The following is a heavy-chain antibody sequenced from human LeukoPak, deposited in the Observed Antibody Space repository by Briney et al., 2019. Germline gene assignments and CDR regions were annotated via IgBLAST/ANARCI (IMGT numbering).Heavy chain of an antibody. CDR1: GFTFSAYA. D-gene: IGHD3-22*01. CDR2: TSGSGGDT. Sequence: GGSLRLSCAASGFTFSAYAMSWVRQAPGKGLEWVSSTSGSGGDTYYADSVKGRFTISRDNSKNTLYVQMNTLRAEDTAVYYCAKDGTYGDSSIYSDSWGQGTLVTVSS. CDR3: AKDGTYGDSSIYSDS. J-gene: IGHJ4*02. V-gene: IGHV3-23*01.